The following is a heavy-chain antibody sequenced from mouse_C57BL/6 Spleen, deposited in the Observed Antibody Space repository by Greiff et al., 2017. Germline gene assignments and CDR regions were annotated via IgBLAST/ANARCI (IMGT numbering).Heavy chain of an antibody. CDR2: IYPGDGDT. D-gene: IGHD2-4*01. CDR1: GYAFSSSW. V-gene: IGHV1-82*01. CDR3: ARYDYDRFAY. J-gene: IGHJ3*01. Sequence: QVQLQQSGPELVKPGASVKISCKASGYAFSSSWMNWVKQRPGKGLEWIGRIYPGDGDTNYNGKFKGKATLTADNPSSTAYIQLSSLTSEDAAVYFCARYDYDRFAYWGQGTLVTVSA.